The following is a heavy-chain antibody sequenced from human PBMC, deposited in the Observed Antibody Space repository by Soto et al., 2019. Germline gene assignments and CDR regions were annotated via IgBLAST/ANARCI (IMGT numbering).Heavy chain of an antibody. J-gene: IGHJ4*02. V-gene: IGHV4-30-2*01. D-gene: IGHD6-13*01. CDR2: IYHSGST. CDR3: VRAVAGRAGACLFGY. CDR1: GGSISSGGYS. Sequence: PSETLSLTCAVSGGSISSGGYSWSWIRQPPGKGLEWIGYIYHSGSTYYNPSLKSRVTISVDRSKNQFSLKLSSVTAADTAVYYCVRAVAGRAGACLFGYWGQGHLVAVSS.